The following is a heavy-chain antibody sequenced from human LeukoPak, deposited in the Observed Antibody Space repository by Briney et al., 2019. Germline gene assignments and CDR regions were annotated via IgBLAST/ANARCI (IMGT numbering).Heavy chain of an antibody. J-gene: IGHJ4*02. CDR3: ARIVRGDAFDY. Sequence: PSETLSLTCAVYGGSFSGYYWSWIRQPPGKGLEWIGEINHSGSTNYNPSLKSRVTISVDTSKNQFSLKLSSVTAADTAVYFCARIVRGDAFDYWGQGTLVTVPP. V-gene: IGHV4-34*01. CDR1: GGSFSGYY. D-gene: IGHD3-10*02. CDR2: INHSGST.